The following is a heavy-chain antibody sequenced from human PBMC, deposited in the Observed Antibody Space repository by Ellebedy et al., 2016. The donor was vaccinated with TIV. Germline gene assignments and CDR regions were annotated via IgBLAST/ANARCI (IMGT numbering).Heavy chain of an antibody. CDR3: TKEKGTGGSCHDY. J-gene: IGHJ4*02. V-gene: IGHV3-30*18. Sequence: PGGSLRLSCVASGFTFSSYGMHWVRQAPGKGPAWVAIISYDGTDKDYADSVKGRFTISRDNSKNTLYLQMNSLRAEDSAVYYCTKEKGTGGSCHDYWGQGTLVTVSS. CDR2: ISYDGTDK. CDR1: GFTFSSYG. D-gene: IGHD2-15*01.